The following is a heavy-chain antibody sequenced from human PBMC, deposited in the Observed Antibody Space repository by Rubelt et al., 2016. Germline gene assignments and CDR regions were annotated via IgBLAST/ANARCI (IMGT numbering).Heavy chain of an antibody. CDR3: ARGPSPHNWFDP. CDR2: IYHSGST. CDR1: GGSISSGYY. Sequence: QLQLQESGPGLVKPSETLSLTCTVSGGSISSGYYWGWIRQPPGKGLEWIGSIYHSGSTYYNPSLRSRVTISVDTSKNQFSLKLSSVTAADTAVYYCARGPSPHNWFDPWGQGTLVTVSS. V-gene: IGHV4-38-2*02. J-gene: IGHJ5*02.